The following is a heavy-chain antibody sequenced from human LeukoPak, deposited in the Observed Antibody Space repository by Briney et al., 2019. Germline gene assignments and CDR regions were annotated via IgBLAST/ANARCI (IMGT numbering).Heavy chain of an antibody. D-gene: IGHD3/OR15-3a*01. CDR2: ISSSSSYI. CDR3: ARGPERGQVIQ. CDR1: GFTFDDYG. Sequence: GGSLRLSCAASGFTFDDYGMSWVRQAPGKGLEWVSSISSSSSYIYYADSVKGRFTISRDNAKNSLYLQMNSLRAEDTAVYYCARGPERGQVIQWGQGTLVTVSS. V-gene: IGHV3-21*01. J-gene: IGHJ4*02.